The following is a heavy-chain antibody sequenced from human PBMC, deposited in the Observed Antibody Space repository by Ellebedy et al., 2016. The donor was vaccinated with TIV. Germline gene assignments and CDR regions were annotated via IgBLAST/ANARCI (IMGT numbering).Heavy chain of an antibody. CDR2: INHSGST. V-gene: IGHV4-34*01. CDR3: ARLCSSTSCYYYYGMDV. J-gene: IGHJ6*02. D-gene: IGHD2-2*01. CDR1: GGSFRGYY. Sequence: MPGGSLRLSCAVYGGSFRGYYWSWIRHPPGKGLEWIGEINHSGSTNYNPSLKSRVTISVDTSKNQFSLKLSSVTAADTAVYYWARLCSSTSCYYYYGMDVWGQGTTVTVSS.